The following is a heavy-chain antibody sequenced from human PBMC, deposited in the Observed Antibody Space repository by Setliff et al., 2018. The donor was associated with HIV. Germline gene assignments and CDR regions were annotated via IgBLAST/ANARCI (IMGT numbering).Heavy chain of an antibody. V-gene: IGHV4-39*07. Sequence: PSETLSLTCTVSGGSISSSSYYWGWIRQPPGKGLEWIGSIYYSGSTYYSPSLKSRVTISVDTSKNQFSLKLSSVTAADTAVYYCASTGYSSGWSFDYWGQGILVTVSS. CDR3: ASTGYSSGWSFDY. CDR2: IYYSGST. J-gene: IGHJ4*02. CDR1: GGSISSSSYY. D-gene: IGHD6-19*01.